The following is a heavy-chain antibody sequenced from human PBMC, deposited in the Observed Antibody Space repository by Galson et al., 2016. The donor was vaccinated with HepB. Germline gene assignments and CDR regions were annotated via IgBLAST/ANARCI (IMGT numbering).Heavy chain of an antibody. V-gene: IGHV3-23*01. CDR1: GFTFNSYT. CDR3: VKDRSTVAPLRGY. Sequence: SLRLPCAASGFTFNSYTMTWVRQAPGKGLEWGSTINDNGRRIYYADSVKGRFTISRDNSKKTLFLHMNSLRAEDTAVYYCVKDRSTVAPLRGYWCQGTLVTVSS. CDR2: INDNGRRI. J-gene: IGHJ4*02. D-gene: IGHD4-23*01.